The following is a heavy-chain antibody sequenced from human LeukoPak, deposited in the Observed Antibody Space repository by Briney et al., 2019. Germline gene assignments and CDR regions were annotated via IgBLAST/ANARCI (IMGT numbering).Heavy chain of an antibody. V-gene: IGHV4-38-2*02. CDR2: IYHSGST. CDR3: ARDHYVDIVARGDWFDP. CDR1: GYSISSGYY. J-gene: IGHJ5*02. D-gene: IGHD5-12*01. Sequence: SETLSLTCTVSGYSISSGYYWGWIRQPPGKGLEWIGSIYHSGSTYYNPSLKSRVTISVDTSKNQFSLKLSSVTAADTAVYYCARDHYVDIVARGDWFDPWGQGTLVTVSS.